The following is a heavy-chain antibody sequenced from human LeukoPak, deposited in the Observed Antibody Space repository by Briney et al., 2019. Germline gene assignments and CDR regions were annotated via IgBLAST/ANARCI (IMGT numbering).Heavy chain of an antibody. D-gene: IGHD2-2*01. CDR1: GGTFSSYA. J-gene: IGHJ6*03. CDR3: AKPCTSCSHIYYYYYYMDV. Sequence: SVKVSCKASGGTFSSYAISWVRQAPGQGLEWMGGIIPIFGTANYAQKFQGRVTITADESTSTAYMELSSLRSEDTAVYYCAKPCTSCSHIYYYYYYMDVWGKGTTVTVSS. CDR2: IIPIFGTA. V-gene: IGHV1-69*01.